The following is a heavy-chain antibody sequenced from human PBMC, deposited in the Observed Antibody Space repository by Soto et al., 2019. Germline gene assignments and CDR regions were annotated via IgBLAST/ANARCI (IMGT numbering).Heavy chain of an antibody. V-gene: IGHV4-34*01. CDR1: GGSFSGYY. J-gene: IGHJ4*02. CDR3: ARGGRYSSSWYRGSQDY. CDR2: INHSGST. Sequence: SETLSLTCAVYGGSFSGYYLSWIRQPPGKGLEWIGEINHSGSTNYNPSLKSRVTISVDTSKNQFSLKLSSVTAADTAVYYCARGGRYSSSWYRGSQDYWGQGTLVTVSS. D-gene: IGHD6-13*01.